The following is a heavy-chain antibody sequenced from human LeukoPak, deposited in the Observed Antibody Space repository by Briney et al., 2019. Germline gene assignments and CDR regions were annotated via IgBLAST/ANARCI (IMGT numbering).Heavy chain of an antibody. V-gene: IGHV3-30-3*01. D-gene: IGHD6-19*01. CDR2: ISYDGSNK. Sequence: GGSLRLSCAASGFTFSSYAMHWVRQAPGKGLEWVAVISYDGSNKYYADSVKGRFTISRDNSKNTLYLQMNSLRAEDTAVYYCASGYSSGWYYFDNWGQGTLVTVSS. CDR3: ASGYSSGWYYFDN. J-gene: IGHJ4*02. CDR1: GFTFSSYA.